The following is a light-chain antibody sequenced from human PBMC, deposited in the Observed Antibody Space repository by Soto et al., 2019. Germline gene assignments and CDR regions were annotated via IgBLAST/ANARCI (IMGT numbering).Light chain of an antibody. V-gene: IGLV3-25*03. CDR3: QSADGSGSYVV. CDR2: KYT. Sequence: SYELTQPPSVSVSPGQTARITCSGDALPNLYAYWYQQKPGQAPVLLIYKYTERPSGIPERFSGSSSGTTVTLTISGVQAEDEADYCCQSADGSGSYVVFGGGTKLTVL. CDR1: ALPNLY. J-gene: IGLJ2*01.